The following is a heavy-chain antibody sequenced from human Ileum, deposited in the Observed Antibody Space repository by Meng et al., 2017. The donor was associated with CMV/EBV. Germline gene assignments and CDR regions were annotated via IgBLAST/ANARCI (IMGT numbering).Heavy chain of an antibody. D-gene: IGHD3-10*01. CDR2: VSPGGI. CDR3: ARAAARGVPVDY. CDR1: GVSISNYY. Sequence: QGRRQESGPGLVKPSETLSLTCSVSGVSISNYYWTWIRQPAGKGLEFIGRVSPGGIEYNPSLISRVTMSLDTSRNQLSLNLNSVTAADTAVYYCARAAARGVPVDYWGQGILVTVSS. J-gene: IGHJ4*02. V-gene: IGHV4-4*07.